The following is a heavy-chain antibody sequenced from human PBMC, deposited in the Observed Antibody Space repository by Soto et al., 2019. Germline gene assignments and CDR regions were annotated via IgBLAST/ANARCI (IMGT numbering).Heavy chain of an antibody. CDR3: ARDLGASSFLGLHS. D-gene: IGHD3-16*01. V-gene: IGHV1-2*04. CDR2: INPNSGGT. CDR1: GFSYTGCY. J-gene: IGHJ5*02. Sequence: GTSVKATSKASGFSYTGCYTHWLRQAPEQGLEWMGWINPNSGGTNYAQRFQGWATMTRARPISTAAMELSKPRFDRTAGYYGARDLGASSFLGLHSWGQGTLV.